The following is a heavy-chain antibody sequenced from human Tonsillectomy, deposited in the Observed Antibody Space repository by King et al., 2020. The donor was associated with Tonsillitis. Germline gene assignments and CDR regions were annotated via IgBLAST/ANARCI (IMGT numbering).Heavy chain of an antibody. Sequence: QLQLQESGPGVVKPSETLSLTCTVSGGSISSSDHYWAWIRQPPGKGLEWIGYMYYSGTIFYNPSLKSRITISGGTSENRFSLKLSSVTAADTAVYFCARSVSGSFDYWDQGALVTVSS. CDR2: MYYSGTI. V-gene: IGHV4-39*01. J-gene: IGHJ4*02. CDR3: ARSVSGSFDY. CDR1: GGSISSSDHY. D-gene: IGHD1-26*01.